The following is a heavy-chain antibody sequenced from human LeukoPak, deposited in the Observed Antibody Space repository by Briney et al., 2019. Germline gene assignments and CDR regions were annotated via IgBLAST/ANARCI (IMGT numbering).Heavy chain of an antibody. D-gene: IGHD3-22*01. Sequence: SETLSLTCTVSGGSISSYYWSWIRQPPGKGLEWIGYIYYSGSTNYNPSLKSRVTISVDTSKNQFSLKLSSVTAADTAVYYCAGTYYYDSSGYYYVGLWGQGTLVTVSS. J-gene: IGHJ5*02. CDR1: GGSISSYY. CDR3: AGTYYYDSSGYYYVGL. CDR2: IYYSGST. V-gene: IGHV4-59*01.